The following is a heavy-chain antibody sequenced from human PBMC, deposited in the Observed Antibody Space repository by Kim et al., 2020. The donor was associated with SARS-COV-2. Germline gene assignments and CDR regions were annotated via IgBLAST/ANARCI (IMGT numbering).Heavy chain of an antibody. V-gene: IGHV3-23*01. J-gene: IGHJ1*01. CDR2: ISGSGGST. D-gene: IGHD3-10*01. CDR3: AKGSYGSGSYYNSPVFQH. CDR1: GFTFSSYA. Sequence: GGSLRLSCAASGFTFSSYAMSWVRQAPGKGLEWVSAISGSGGSTYYADSVKGRFTISRDNSKNTLYLQMNSLRAEDTAVYYCAKGSYGSGSYYNSPVFQHWGQGTLVTVSS.